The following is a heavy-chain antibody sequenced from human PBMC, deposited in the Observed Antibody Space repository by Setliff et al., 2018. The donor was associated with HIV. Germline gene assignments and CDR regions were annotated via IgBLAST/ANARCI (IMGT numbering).Heavy chain of an antibody. CDR3: AKRDYSSSHDHYPLFDF. D-gene: IGHD3-10*01. V-gene: IGHV3-23*01. CDR1: GFVFSNYA. CDR2: ISGNAANT. Sequence: GGSLRLSCAAFGFVFSNYAMSWVRQAPGKGLEWVSGISGNAANTYYGDSVKGRFTISRDNSKNTVYLQMNSLRADDTAVYYCAKRDYSSSHDHYPLFDFWGQGTLVTVSS. J-gene: IGHJ4*02.